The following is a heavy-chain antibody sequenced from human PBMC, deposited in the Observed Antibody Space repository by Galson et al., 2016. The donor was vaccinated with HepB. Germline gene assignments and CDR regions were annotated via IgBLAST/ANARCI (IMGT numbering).Heavy chain of an antibody. CDR2: VSRSSSYI. D-gene: IGHD4-17*01. Sequence: SLRLSCAASGFTFSTYTMNWVRQAPGKGLEWVSSVSRSSSYIFYADSVKGRFTLSRDNAKNSLYLQMNSLRAEDTDVYYCARERHDYGDYGYYYNYGMDVWGQGTTVTVSS. J-gene: IGHJ6*02. V-gene: IGHV3-21*01. CDR3: ARERHDYGDYGYYYNYGMDV. CDR1: GFTFSTYT.